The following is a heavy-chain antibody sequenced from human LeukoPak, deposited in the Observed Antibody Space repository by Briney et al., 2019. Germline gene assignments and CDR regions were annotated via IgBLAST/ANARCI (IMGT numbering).Heavy chain of an antibody. CDR1: GGSISSRSYS. J-gene: IGHJ4*02. CDR3: ARGHGFSSGYYYFDY. V-gene: IGHV4-61*02. CDR2: IYTSGST. Sequence: SETLSLTCTVSGGSISSRSYSWGWIRQPAGQGLEWIGRIYTSGSTNYNPSLKSRVTMSVDTSKNQFSLKLSSVTAADTAVYYCARGHGFSSGYYYFDYWGQGTLVTVSS. D-gene: IGHD3-22*01.